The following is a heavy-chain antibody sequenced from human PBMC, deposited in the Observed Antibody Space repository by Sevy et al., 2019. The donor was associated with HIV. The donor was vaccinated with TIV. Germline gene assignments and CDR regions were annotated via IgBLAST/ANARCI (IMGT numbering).Heavy chain of an antibody. D-gene: IGHD2-8*01. Sequence: GGSRRLSCAASGFTFSKYSMSWVRQPPGKGLEWVSTLSFGGGEINYADSVKGRFTISRDNSKSLVYLQMNNLRPEDTAVYYCAREGCTKPHDYWGQGTLVTVSS. V-gene: IGHV3-23*01. J-gene: IGHJ4*02. CDR1: GFTFSKYS. CDR3: AREGCTKPHDY. CDR2: LSFGGGEI.